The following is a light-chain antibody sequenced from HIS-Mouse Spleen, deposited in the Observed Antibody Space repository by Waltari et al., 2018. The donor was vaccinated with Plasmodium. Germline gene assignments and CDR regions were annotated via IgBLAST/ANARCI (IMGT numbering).Light chain of an antibody. Sequence: EIVLTQSPGTLSLSPGERAPLSCRASQSVSSSCLAWYQQKPGQAPRLLIYGASSRATGIPDRFSGSGSGTDFTLTISRLEPEDFAVYYCQQYGSSYTFGQGTKLEIK. CDR3: QQYGSSYT. J-gene: IGKJ2*01. CDR1: QSVSSSC. V-gene: IGKV3-20*01. CDR2: GAS.